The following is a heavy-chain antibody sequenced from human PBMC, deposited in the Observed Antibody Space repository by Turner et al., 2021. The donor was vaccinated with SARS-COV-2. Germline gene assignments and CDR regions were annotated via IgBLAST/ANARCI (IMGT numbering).Heavy chain of an antibody. CDR1: GFTFSTYA. CDR2: IWYDGSNK. V-gene: IGHV3-33*01. D-gene: IGHD6-6*01. J-gene: IGHJ5*02. Sequence: QVQMVESGGGVVQPGRSLRLPCAASGFTFSTYAMHWVRQAPGKGLEWGAVIWYDGSNKFYVDSVKGRFTISRDNSKNTLYLQMNSLRAEDTAVYYCARDYSSSSYLVSWFDPWGQGTLVTVSS. CDR3: ARDYSSSSYLVSWFDP.